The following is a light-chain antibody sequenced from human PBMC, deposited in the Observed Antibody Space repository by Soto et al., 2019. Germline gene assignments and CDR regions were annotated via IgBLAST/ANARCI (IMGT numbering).Light chain of an antibody. Sequence: GDRITITCRSSQSISRYLNWYQQRPGTAPKVLIYRASALQSGVPSRFSGSGSGTEFTLTISSLQPDDVATYYCQQYNTYPRTFGQGTKVDI. CDR2: RAS. CDR3: QQYNTYPRT. V-gene: IGKV1-5*03. J-gene: IGKJ1*01. CDR1: QSISRY.